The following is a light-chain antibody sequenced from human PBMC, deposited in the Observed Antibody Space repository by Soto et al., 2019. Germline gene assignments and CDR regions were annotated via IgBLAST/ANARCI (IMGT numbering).Light chain of an antibody. CDR2: GAS. CDR3: QQYQNLWT. V-gene: IGKV3-20*01. Sequence: EIVLTQSPGTLSLSPGERATLSCRASQSVSNNYLAWYKQKPGQAPRLLIYGASNRATGIPDRFSGSGSGTGFTLSISRLEPEDFAVYYCQQYQNLWTFGQGTKVDIK. CDR1: QSVSNNY. J-gene: IGKJ1*01.